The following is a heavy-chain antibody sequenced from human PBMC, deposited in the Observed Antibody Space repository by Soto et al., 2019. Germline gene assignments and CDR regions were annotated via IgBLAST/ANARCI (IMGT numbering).Heavy chain of an antibody. CDR1: GYTLTELS. CDR3: ETAYSSSAGANDAFDT. CDR2: FDPEDGET. Sequence: ASVKVSCKVSGYTLTELSMHWVRQAPGKGLEWMGGFDPEDGETIYAQKFQGRVTMTEDTSTDTAYMELSSLRSEDTAVYYCETAYSSSAGANDAFDTWGQGPMVTVSS. J-gene: IGHJ3*02. D-gene: IGHD6-6*01. V-gene: IGHV1-24*01.